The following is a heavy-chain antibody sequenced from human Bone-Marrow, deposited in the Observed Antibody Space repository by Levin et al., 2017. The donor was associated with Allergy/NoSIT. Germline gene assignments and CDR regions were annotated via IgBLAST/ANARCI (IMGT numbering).Heavy chain of an antibody. CDR1: GFTFSVYG. CDR2: TWYDGSKT. D-gene: IGHD2-21*01. J-gene: IGHJ4*02. CDR3: ARDSHISSQLDY. V-gene: IGHV3-33*01. Sequence: LSLTCAASGFTFSVYGMHWVRQAPGKGLEWVAFTWYDGSKTYYLDSVKGRFTISRDNSENTLHLQMNNLRAEDTAVYFCARDSHISSQLDYWGQGTLVSVSS.